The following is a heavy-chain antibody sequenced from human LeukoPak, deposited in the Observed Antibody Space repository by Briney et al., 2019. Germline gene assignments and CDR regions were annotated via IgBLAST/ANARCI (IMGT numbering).Heavy chain of an antibody. J-gene: IGHJ6*03. CDR2: IYYSGST. CDR1: GGSISSYY. Sequence: SETLSLTCTVSGGSISSYYWSWIRQPPGKGLEWIGYIYYSGSTNYNPSLKSRVTISVDTSKNQFSLKLSSVTAADTAVYYCARASPQYYDFWSGYCPLGHYYYMDVWGKGTTVTVSS. CDR3: ARASPQYYDFWSGYCPLGHYYYMDV. V-gene: IGHV4-59*01. D-gene: IGHD3-3*01.